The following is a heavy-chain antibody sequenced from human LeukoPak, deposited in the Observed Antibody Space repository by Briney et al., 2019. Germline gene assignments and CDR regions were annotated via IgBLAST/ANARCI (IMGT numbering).Heavy chain of an antibody. J-gene: IGHJ4*02. CDR1: GYTFTDYY. CDR2: INPSGGST. Sequence: ASVKVSCKGSGYTFTDYYMHWVRQAPGQGLEWMGIINPSGGSTSYAQKFQGRVTMTRDTSTSTVYMELSSLRSEDTAVYYCARDLAYYYDSSGYAPFDYWGQGTLVTVSS. V-gene: IGHV1-46*01. CDR3: ARDLAYYYDSSGYAPFDY. D-gene: IGHD3-22*01.